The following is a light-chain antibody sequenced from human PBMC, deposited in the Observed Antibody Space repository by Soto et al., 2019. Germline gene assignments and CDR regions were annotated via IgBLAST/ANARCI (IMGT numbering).Light chain of an antibody. Sequence: DIQMTQSPSSLSASVGDRVTITCRASQGISNYLAWYQQKPGKVPKLLIYAASTLQSGVPSRFSGSGSGTDFTLTISSLQPEDVATYYCQKYNRAPGVTFGPGTKVDIK. CDR1: QGISNY. V-gene: IGKV1-27*01. CDR2: AAS. CDR3: QKYNRAPGVT. J-gene: IGKJ3*01.